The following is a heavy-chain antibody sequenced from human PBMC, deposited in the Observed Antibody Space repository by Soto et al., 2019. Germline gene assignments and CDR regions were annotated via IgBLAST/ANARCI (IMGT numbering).Heavy chain of an antibody. CDR3: ARTKRYYYDSSGYSHPAY. J-gene: IGHJ4*02. D-gene: IGHD3-22*01. Sequence: QVQLVQSGAEVKKPGSSVKVSCKASGGTFSSYAISWVRQAPGQGLEWMGGIIPIFGTANYAQKFQGRVTITADESTSTAYMELSSLRSEDTAVYYCARTKRYYYDSSGYSHPAYWGQGTLVTVSS. CDR2: IIPIFGTA. CDR1: GGTFSSYA. V-gene: IGHV1-69*12.